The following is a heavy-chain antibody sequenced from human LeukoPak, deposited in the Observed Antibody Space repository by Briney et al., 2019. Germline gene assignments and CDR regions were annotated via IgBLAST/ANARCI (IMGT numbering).Heavy chain of an antibody. J-gene: IGHJ4*02. Sequence: GGSLRLSCAASGFTFDDYGMSWVRQAPGKGLEWVSGINWNGGSTGYADFVKGRFTISRDNAKNSLYLQMNSLRAEDTALYYCARSPRGIVVVPAAIPNYFDYRGQGALVTVSS. V-gene: IGHV3-20*04. D-gene: IGHD2-2*02. CDR1: GFTFDDYG. CDR3: ARSPRGIVVVPAAIPNYFDY. CDR2: INWNGGST.